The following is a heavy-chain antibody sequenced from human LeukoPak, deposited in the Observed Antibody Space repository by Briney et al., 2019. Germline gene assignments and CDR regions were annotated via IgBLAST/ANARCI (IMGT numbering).Heavy chain of an antibody. CDR1: GASFSGYY. D-gene: IGHD2-15*01. Sequence: SETLSLTCAVDGASFSGYYWSWLRQPPGKWLEWLVEINHSGSTNYHPSLKSRVTISVDTSKNQFSLKLSSVTAADTAVYYCARGPLRAWFDPWGQGTLVTVSS. J-gene: IGHJ5*02. CDR3: ARGPLRAWFDP. CDR2: INHSGST. V-gene: IGHV4-34*01.